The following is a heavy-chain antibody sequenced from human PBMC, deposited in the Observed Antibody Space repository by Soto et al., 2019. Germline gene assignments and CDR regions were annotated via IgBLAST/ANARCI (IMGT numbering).Heavy chain of an antibody. Sequence: GGSLRLSCAASGFTFSSYPMSWVRQAPGKGLEWVSAISGSGGSTYYADSVKGRFTISRDNSKNTLYLQMNSLRAEDTAVYYCAKVATRSAAGSLYYFDYWGQGTLVTVSS. D-gene: IGHD6-13*01. V-gene: IGHV3-23*01. CDR1: GFTFSSYP. CDR3: AKVATRSAAGSLYYFDY. J-gene: IGHJ4*02. CDR2: ISGSGGST.